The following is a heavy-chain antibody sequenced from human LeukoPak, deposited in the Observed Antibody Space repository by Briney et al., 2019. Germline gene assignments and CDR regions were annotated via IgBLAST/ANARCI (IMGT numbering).Heavy chain of an antibody. J-gene: IGHJ5*02. CDR2: INHSGST. V-gene: IGHV4-34*01. CDR3: ARSVVVVAATHWFDP. Sequence: SETLSLTCAVYGGSFSGYYWSWIRQPPGKGLEWIGEINHSGSTNYNPSLKSRVTISVDTSKNQFSLKLSSVTAAGTAVYYCARSVVVVAATHWFDPWGQGTLVTVSS. D-gene: IGHD2-15*01. CDR1: GGSFSGYY.